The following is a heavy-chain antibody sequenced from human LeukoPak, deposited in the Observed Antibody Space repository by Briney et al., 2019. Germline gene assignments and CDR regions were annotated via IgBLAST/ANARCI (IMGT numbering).Heavy chain of an antibody. V-gene: IGHV4-4*07. CDR3: ARGLKGYDFWSGYYHNWFDP. J-gene: IGHJ5*02. CDR1: GGSISSYY. CDR2: IYTSGST. Sequence: PSETLSLTCTVSGGSISSYYWSWIRQPAGKGLEWIGRIYTSGSTNYNPSLKSRVTMSVDTSKNQFSLKLSSVTAADTAVYYCARGLKGYDFWSGYYHNWFDPWGQGTLVTVSS. D-gene: IGHD3-3*01.